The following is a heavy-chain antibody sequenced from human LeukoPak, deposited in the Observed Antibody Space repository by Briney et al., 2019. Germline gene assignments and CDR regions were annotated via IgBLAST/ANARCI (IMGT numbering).Heavy chain of an antibody. CDR3: ARDQTTYLTTTEYKWFDP. D-gene: IGHD1-1*01. V-gene: IGHV3-21*01. Sequence: GASLRLSCAASGFTFSSYAMSWVRQAPGKGLEWVASISSSSIYIHYADSVKGRFTISRDNAKNSLYLQMNSLRAEDTAVYYCARDQTTYLTTTEYKWFDPWGQGTLVTVSS. CDR1: GFTFSSYA. J-gene: IGHJ5*02. CDR2: ISSSSIYI.